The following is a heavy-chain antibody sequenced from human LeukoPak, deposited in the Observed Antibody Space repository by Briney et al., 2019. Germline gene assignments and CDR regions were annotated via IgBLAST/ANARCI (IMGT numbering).Heavy chain of an antibody. D-gene: IGHD2-8*01. CDR1: GFTFSSYA. V-gene: IGHV3-30*04. CDR3: SMYASGTSFVDY. Sequence: GGSLRLSCAASGFTFSSYAMHWVRQAPGKGLEWVAVISYDGSNKYYADSVKGRFTISRDNSKNTLYLQMNSLRSDDTAVYYCSMYASGTSFVDYWGQGTLVTVSS. CDR2: ISYDGSNK. J-gene: IGHJ4*02.